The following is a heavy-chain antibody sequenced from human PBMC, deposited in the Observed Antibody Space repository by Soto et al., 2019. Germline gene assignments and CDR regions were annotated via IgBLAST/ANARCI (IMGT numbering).Heavy chain of an antibody. CDR2: IYYGGST. V-gene: IGHV4-31*03. D-gene: IGHD3-10*01. Sequence: QVQLQESGPGLVKPSQTLSLTCTVSGSSISSGGYYWSWIRQHPGKGLEWTGYIYYGGSTYYNPSLRWRVTISVDRSKNRFSRNVSSVTAADTAVCYWARAPQPPPAGGADAFDLWGQGTMVIVSS. J-gene: IGHJ3*01. CDR1: GSSISSGGYY. CDR3: ARAPQPPPAGGADAFDL.